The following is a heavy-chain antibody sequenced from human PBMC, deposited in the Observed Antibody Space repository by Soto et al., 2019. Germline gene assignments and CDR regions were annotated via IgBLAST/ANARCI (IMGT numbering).Heavy chain of an antibody. CDR1: GFTFSNAW. V-gene: IGHV3-15*01. J-gene: IGHJ4*02. D-gene: IGHD3-9*01. CDR2: IKSKTDGGTT. CDR3: TTDEVDYDILTGYFVTIDY. Sequence: GGSLRLSCAASGFTFSNAWMSWVRQAPGKGLEWVGRIKSKTDGGTTDYAAPVKGRFTISRDDSKNTLYLQMNSLKTEDTAVYYCTTDEVDYDILTGYFVTIDYWGQGTLVTVSS.